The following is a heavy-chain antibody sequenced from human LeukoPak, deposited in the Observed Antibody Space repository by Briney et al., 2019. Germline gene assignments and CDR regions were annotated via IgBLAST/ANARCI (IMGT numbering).Heavy chain of an antibody. CDR1: GGSFSGYY. J-gene: IGHJ4*02. Sequence: PSETLSLTCAVYGGSFSGYYWSWIRQPPGKGLEWIGEINHSGSTNYNPSLESRVTISVDTSKNQFSLKLSSVTAADTAVYYCARGLSDYYFDYWGQGTLVTVSS. V-gene: IGHV4-34*01. CDR2: INHSGST. D-gene: IGHD2/OR15-2a*01. CDR3: ARGLSDYYFDY.